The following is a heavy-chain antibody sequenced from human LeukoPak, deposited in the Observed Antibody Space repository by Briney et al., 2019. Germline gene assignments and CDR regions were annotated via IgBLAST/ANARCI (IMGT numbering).Heavy chain of an antibody. V-gene: IGHV3-15*01. D-gene: IGHD6-6*01. CDR1: GFTFSNAW. J-gene: IGHJ4*02. CDR2: IKSKTDGGTT. Sequence: GGSLRLSCAASGFTFSNAWMSWVRQAPGKGLEWVGRIKSKTDGGTTDYAAPVNGRFTISRDDSKNTLYVQMDSLKTEDTAVYYCTTEGGPYSSSSLSNWGQGTLVTVSS. CDR3: TTEGGPYSSSSLSN.